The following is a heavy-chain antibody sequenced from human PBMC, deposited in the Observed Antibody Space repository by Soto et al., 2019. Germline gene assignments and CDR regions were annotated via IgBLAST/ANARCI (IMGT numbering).Heavy chain of an antibody. Sequence: QVRLVQSGAEVKEPGDSVRVSCEASGYTFTAYHIHWVWQAPGQGLEWMGWINPKFGDTGYAQDFQGRVSMTSDMSISTVYMELSRLTFDDTAIYYCARNMDYYYGRGSGNGHGVWGQGTTVTVFS. V-gene: IGHV1-2*02. J-gene: IGHJ6*02. CDR1: GYTFTAYH. CDR2: INPKFGDT. CDR3: ARNMDYYYGRGSGNGHGV. D-gene: IGHD3-10*02.